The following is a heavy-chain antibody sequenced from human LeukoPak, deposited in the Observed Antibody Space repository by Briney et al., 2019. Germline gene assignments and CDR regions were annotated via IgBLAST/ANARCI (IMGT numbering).Heavy chain of an antibody. V-gene: IGHV3-9*01. D-gene: IGHD3-9*01. CDR3: ARALRYFDWLSKGNFDY. CDR2: ISWNSGSI. CDR1: EFTFDNYA. J-gene: IGHJ4*02. Sequence: GGSLRLSCAASEFTFDNYAMHWVRHAPGKGLEWVSGISWNSGSIGYADSVKGRFTISRDNAKNSLYLQMNSLRAEDTAVYYCARALRYFDWLSKGNFDYWGQGTLVTVSS.